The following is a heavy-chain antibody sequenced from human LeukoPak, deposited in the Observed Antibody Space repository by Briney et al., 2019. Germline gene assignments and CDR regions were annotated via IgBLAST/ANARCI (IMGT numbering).Heavy chain of an antibody. CDR2: IIPIFGTA. Sequence: SVKVSCKASGGTFSSYAISWVRQAPGQGLEWMGGIIPIFGTANYAQKFQGRVTITADESTSTAYMELSSLRSEATAVYYCARGREGITIFGVSFDYWGQGTLVTVSS. V-gene: IGHV1-69*01. J-gene: IGHJ4*02. CDR1: GGTFSSYA. D-gene: IGHD3-3*01. CDR3: ARGREGITIFGVSFDY.